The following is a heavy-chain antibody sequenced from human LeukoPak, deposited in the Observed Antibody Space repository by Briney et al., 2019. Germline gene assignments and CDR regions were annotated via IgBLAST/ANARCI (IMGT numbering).Heavy chain of an antibody. CDR3: AGQARPGAAEGAFEI. V-gene: IGHV3-13*05. CDR2: ISTAGDP. CDR1: GFTFSSYD. J-gene: IGHJ3*02. D-gene: IGHD2-2*01. Sequence: GGSLRLSCTASGFTFSSYDMHWVRQDKGKGLEWVSAISTAGDPYYLGSVKCPFTITRENAKNSFYLKMSSLRAGDTAVYYCAGQARPGAAEGAFEIWGQGTMVTVSS.